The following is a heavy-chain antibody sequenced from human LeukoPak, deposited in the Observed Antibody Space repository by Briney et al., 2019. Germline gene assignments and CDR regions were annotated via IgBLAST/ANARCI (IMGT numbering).Heavy chain of an antibody. Sequence: PSETLSLTCSVSGNSISSGHYWGWIRQTPGKGLEGIGSIYLSGTTYYNPSLKSRVTISVDTSKNQFSLKLSSVTAADTAVYFCARIFILSGFSSYFDHWGQGTLVTVSS. CDR3: ARIFILSGFSSYFDH. V-gene: IGHV4-38-2*02. D-gene: IGHD3-9*01. CDR1: GNSISSGHY. CDR2: IYLSGTT. J-gene: IGHJ4*02.